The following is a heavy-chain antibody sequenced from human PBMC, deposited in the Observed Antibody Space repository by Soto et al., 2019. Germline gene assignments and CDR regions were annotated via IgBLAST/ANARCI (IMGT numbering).Heavy chain of an antibody. Sequence: SETLSLTCTVSGGSISSSSYYWGWIRQPPGKGLEWIGSIFYSGSTYYNPSLKSRVTISVDTSKNQFSLKLSSVTAADTAMYYCARTSQDVNYYYYYGMDVWGQGTTVTVSS. CDR3: ARTSQDVNYYYYYGMDV. CDR2: IFYSGST. CDR1: GGSISSSSYY. J-gene: IGHJ6*02. V-gene: IGHV4-39*01.